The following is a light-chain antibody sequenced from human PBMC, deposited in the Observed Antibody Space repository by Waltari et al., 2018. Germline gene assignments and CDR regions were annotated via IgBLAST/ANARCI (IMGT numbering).Light chain of an antibody. V-gene: IGKV4-1*01. CDR3: QQYYNTRGVT. CDR2: WAS. Sequence: DIVMTQSPDSLAVSLGERATINCKSSQSVLYSSNNKNYLALYQQKQGQPPKLLIYWASTRESGVSDRFSGSGSGTDFTLTISSLQAEDVAVYYCQQYYNTRGVTFGPGTKVDIK. CDR1: QSVLYSSNNKNY. J-gene: IGKJ3*01.